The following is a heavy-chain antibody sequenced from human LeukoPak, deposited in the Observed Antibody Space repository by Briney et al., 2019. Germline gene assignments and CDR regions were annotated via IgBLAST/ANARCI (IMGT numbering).Heavy chain of an antibody. CDR2: IIPIFGTA. CDR1: GGTFNSYA. Sequence: SVKVSCKASGGTFNSYAISWVRQAPGQGLEWMGGIIPIFGTANYAQKYQGRVTITADKSTSTAYMELSSLRSEDTAVYYCARGLGRTAMVTRGEVRFDYWGQGTLVTVSS. D-gene: IGHD5-18*01. V-gene: IGHV1-69*06. J-gene: IGHJ4*02. CDR3: ARGLGRTAMVTRGEVRFDY.